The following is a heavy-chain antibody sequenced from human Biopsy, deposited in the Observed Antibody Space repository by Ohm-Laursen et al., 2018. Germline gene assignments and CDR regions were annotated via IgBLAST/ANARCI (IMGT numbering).Heavy chain of an antibody. CDR1: GYAVNDYF. J-gene: IGHJ3*01. V-gene: IGHV1-2*02. D-gene: IGHD3-16*01. Sequence: GSSVKVSCKGSGYAVNDYFLHWLRQAPGQGPEWMGGISPNRGGTDYAQKFQGRVTMTTDTSTSTVYLELRRLISDDTAVYYCARDIMNRIAGLVARSDVFDVLGQGTLVPVSS. CDR3: ARDIMNRIAGLVARSDVFDV. CDR2: ISPNRGGT.